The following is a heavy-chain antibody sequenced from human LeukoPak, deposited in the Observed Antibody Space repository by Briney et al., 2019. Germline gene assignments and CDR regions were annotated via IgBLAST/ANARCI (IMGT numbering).Heavy chain of an antibody. CDR2: ISYDGSNK. CDR1: GFTFSSYT. CDR3: AKMYGSGSS. Sequence: GGSLRLSCAASGFTFSSYTMSWVRQAPGKGLEWVAVISYDGSNKYYADSVKGRFTISRDNSKNTLYLQMNSLRAEDTAVYYCAKMYGSGSSWGQGTLVTVSS. V-gene: IGHV3-30*18. D-gene: IGHD3-10*01. J-gene: IGHJ4*02.